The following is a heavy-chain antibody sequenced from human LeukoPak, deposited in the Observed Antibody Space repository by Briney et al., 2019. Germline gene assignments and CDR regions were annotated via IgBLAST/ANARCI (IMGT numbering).Heavy chain of an antibody. CDR1: GYTFTSYV. CDR3: ARVGAIVTTTLDYFDY. Sequence: ASVKVSCKASGYTFTSYVINWVRQAPGQGLEWMGWINTNTGNPTYAQGFAGRFVFSLDTSVATADLQISSLMAEDTAIYYCARVGAIVTTTLDYFDYWGQGTLVTVSS. CDR2: INTNTGNP. D-gene: IGHD4-11*01. J-gene: IGHJ4*02. V-gene: IGHV7-4-1*02.